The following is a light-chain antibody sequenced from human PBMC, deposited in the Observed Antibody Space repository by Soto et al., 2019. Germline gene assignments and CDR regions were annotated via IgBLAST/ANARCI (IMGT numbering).Light chain of an antibody. V-gene: IGLV2-14*01. CDR1: GSDIGGYNY. J-gene: IGLJ2*01. CDR2: EVR. Sequence: QSALTQPASLSGSPGQSITISCSGTGSDIGGYNYVSWYQQHPGEAPKLLIYEVRNRPXGXXXRXSGSKSGNTASLTISRLRAEDEAHYYCSSFTSFTTRVAFGGGTKLTVL. CDR3: SSFTSFTTRVA.